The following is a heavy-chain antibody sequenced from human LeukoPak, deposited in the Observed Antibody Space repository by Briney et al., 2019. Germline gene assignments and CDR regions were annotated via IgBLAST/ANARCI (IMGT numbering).Heavy chain of an antibody. D-gene: IGHD2-21*02. CDR3: ARESRTAVLYYGMDV. CDR2: IIPILGIA. J-gene: IGHJ6*02. CDR1: GGTFSSYT. V-gene: IGHV1-69*04. Sequence: SVKVSCKASGGTFSSYTISWVRQAPGQGLEWMGRIIPILGIANYAQKFQGRVTITADKSTSTAYMELSSLRSEDTAVYYCARESRTAVLYYGMDVWGQGTTVTVSS.